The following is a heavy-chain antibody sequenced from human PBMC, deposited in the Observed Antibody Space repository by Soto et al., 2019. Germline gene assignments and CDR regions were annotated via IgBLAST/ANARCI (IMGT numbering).Heavy chain of an antibody. Sequence: GESLKISCTVSGYSFTSYWISWVRQMAGKGLEWMVSIEPSDSYNNYSPSFQGHVTISADKSSSTTYLQWSSLKAAVTAMYYCAMASIAVVVADTPDSFDIWGQGTMVTVSS. CDR1: GYSFTSYW. D-gene: IGHD2-15*01. CDR2: IEPSDSYN. V-gene: IGHV5-10-1*01. CDR3: AMASIAVVVADTPDSFDI. J-gene: IGHJ3*02.